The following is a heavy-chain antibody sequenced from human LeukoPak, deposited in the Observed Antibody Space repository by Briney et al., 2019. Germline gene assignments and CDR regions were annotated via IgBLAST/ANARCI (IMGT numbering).Heavy chain of an antibody. V-gene: IGHV4-34*01. Sequence: PSETLSLTCAVYGGSFSGYYWSWIRQPPGKGLEWIGEINHSGSTNYNQSLKSRVTISVDTSKNQFSLKLSSVTAADTAVYYCARVIVVVPAAYLLYSSSRRNWFDPWGQGTLVTVSS. D-gene: IGHD2-2*01. CDR1: GGSFSGYY. J-gene: IGHJ5*02. CDR2: INHSGST. CDR3: ARVIVVVPAAYLLYSSSRRNWFDP.